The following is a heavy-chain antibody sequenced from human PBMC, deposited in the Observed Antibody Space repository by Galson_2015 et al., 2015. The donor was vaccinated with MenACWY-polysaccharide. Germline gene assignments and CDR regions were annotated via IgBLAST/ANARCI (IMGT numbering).Heavy chain of an antibody. V-gene: IGHV3-74*01. CDR3: AKKGCTTTSCTDNWFHP. CDR2: INNIGTSI. D-gene: IGHD2-2*01. CDR1: GFTFSTYW. J-gene: IGHJ5*02. Sequence: SLRLSCAASGFTFSTYWMVRVRQAPGKGLAWVSRINNIGTSIAYADSVKGRFTISRDNSKNSLYLQMNSLRAEDTAVYYCAKKGCTTTSCTDNWFHPWGQGTLVTVSS.